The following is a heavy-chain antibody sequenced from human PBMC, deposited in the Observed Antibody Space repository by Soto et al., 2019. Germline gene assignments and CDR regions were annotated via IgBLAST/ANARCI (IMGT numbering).Heavy chain of an antibody. D-gene: IGHD6-13*01. Sequence: PGGSLRLSCAASGFTFSDYYMSWIRQAPGKGLEWVSYISSSGSTIYYADSVKGRFTISRDNAKNSLYLQMNSLRAEDTAVYYCARDPAPYIAAADSRFDYWGQGTLVTVSS. CDR1: GFTFSDYY. CDR3: ARDPAPYIAAADSRFDY. V-gene: IGHV3-11*01. CDR2: ISSSGSTI. J-gene: IGHJ4*02.